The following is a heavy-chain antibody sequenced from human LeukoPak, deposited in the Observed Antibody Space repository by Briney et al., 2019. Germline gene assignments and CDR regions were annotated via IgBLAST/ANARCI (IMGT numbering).Heavy chain of an antibody. V-gene: IGHV3-21*01. CDR1: GFIFSTYG. D-gene: IGHD3-22*01. CDR3: ARDQYYYDNKGRNFDY. Sequence: GGSLRLSCAASGFIFSTYGMSWVRQAPGKGLEWVSSISSSSYMYYADSVKGRLTISRDNAKNSLYMQMNSLRAEDTAVYYCARDQYYYDNKGRNFDYWGQGTHVTVSS. CDR2: ISSSSYM. J-gene: IGHJ4*01.